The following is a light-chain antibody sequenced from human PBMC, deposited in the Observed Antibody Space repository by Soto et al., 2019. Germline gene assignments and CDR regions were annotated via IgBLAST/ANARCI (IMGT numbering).Light chain of an antibody. J-gene: IGLJ3*02. CDR2: SND. CDR3: ATWDERLNGVV. V-gene: IGLV1-44*01. CDR1: RSNIGYNG. Sequence: QLVLSQPPSASGTSGQRVTISRSGSRSNIGYNGVQWFQQQDPITTPKLLIYSNDHRPSGVPDRFSGSKSGTSASLAISGPQSGDAAYYYCATWDERLNGVVFGGGTKVTVL.